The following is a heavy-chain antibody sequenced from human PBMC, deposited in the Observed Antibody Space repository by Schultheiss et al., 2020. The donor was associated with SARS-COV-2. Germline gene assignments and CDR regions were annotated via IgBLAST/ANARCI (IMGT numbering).Heavy chain of an antibody. CDR1: GYTLTSYG. D-gene: IGHD4-17*01. Sequence: ASVKVSCKASGYTLTSYGISWVRQAPGQGLEWMGWISAYNGNTNYAQKLQGRVTMTTDTSTSTAYMELRSLRSDDTAVYYCARDRGFYGDYEYFQHWGQGTLVTVSS. V-gene: IGHV1-18*01. CDR2: ISAYNGNT. CDR3: ARDRGFYGDYEYFQH. J-gene: IGHJ1*01.